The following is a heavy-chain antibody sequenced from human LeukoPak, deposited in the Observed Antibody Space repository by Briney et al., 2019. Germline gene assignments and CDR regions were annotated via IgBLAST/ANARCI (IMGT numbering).Heavy chain of an antibody. J-gene: IGHJ6*02. CDR2: IYYSGST. D-gene: IGHD5-18*01. Sequence: SETLSLTCTVSGGSISSYYWSWIRQPPGKGLEWIGYIYYSGSTNCNPSLKSRVTISVDTSKNQFSLKLSSVTAADTAVYYCARVPVDTAMVINYGMDVWGQGTTVTVSS. V-gene: IGHV4-59*01. CDR3: ARVPVDTAMVINYGMDV. CDR1: GGSISSYY.